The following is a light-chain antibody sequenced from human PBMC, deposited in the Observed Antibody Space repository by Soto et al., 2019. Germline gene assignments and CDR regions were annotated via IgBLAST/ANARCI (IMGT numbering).Light chain of an antibody. J-gene: IGLJ2*01. Sequence: QSALTQPVSVSGSPGQSITISCTGTSSDVGGYNYVSWYQQHPGKAPKLMIYEVTKRPSGVSNRFSGSKSGNTASLTISGLQAEDESDYDCSSYTSISTLVFGGGTKVTVL. V-gene: IGLV2-14*01. CDR3: SSYTSISTLV. CDR2: EVT. CDR1: SSDVGGYNY.